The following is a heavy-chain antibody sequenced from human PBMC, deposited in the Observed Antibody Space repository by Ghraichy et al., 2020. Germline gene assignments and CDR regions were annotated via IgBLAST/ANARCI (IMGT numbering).Heavy chain of an antibody. CDR2: ISWNRGHT. CDR3: AKDLREGCSGINCYSYYYYYYGVDV. J-gene: IGHJ6*02. CDR1: GFSFDDYA. D-gene: IGHD2-15*01. Sequence: SLRLSCVASGFSFDDYAMHWVRQAPGKGLEWVAGISWNRGHTGYGDSVKGRFTVSRDGAKNSLYLQMNSLRVEDTAIYYCAKDLREGCSGINCYSYYYYYYGVDVWGRGTTVTVS. V-gene: IGHV3-9*01.